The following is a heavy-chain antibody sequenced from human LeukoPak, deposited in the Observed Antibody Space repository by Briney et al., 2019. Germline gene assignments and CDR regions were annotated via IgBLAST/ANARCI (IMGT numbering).Heavy chain of an antibody. CDR3: ARGVLRYFDWLLDPVDPHFDY. V-gene: IGHV1-18*04. D-gene: IGHD3-9*01. CDR2: ISAYNGNT. J-gene: IGHJ4*02. Sequence: ASVKVSCKASGYTFTSYGISWVRQAPGQGLEWMGWISAYNGNTNYAQKLQGRVTMTTDTSTSTAYMELRSLRSDDTAVYYCARGVLRYFDWLLDPVDPHFDYWGQGTLVTVSS. CDR1: GYTFTSYG.